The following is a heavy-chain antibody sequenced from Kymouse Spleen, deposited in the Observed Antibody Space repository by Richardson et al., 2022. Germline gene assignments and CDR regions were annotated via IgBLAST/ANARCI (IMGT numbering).Heavy chain of an antibody. Sequence: EVQLVESGGGLVQPGRSLRLSCAASGFTFDDYAMHWVRQAPGKGLEWVSGISWNSGSIGYADSVKGRFTISRDNAKNSLYLQMNSLRAEDTALYYCAKDKYYGSGSPNYYGMDVWGQGTTVTVSS. CDR1: GFTFDDYA. V-gene: IGHV3-9*01. D-gene: IGHD3-10*01. J-gene: IGHJ6*02. CDR3: AKDKYYGSGSPNYYGMDV. CDR2: ISWNSGSI.